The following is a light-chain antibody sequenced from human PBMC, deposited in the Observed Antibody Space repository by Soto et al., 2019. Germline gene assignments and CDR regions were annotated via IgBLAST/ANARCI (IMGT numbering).Light chain of an antibody. CDR2: DAS. V-gene: IGKV1D-13*01. J-gene: IGKJ4*01. CDR1: QGIGSA. CDR3: QQFHNYPPLT. Sequence: AIQLTQSPSSLSASVGDRVTITCRASQGIGSALAWYQQKPGKAPKLLIYDASSLESGVPSRFSGSGSGTDFTLTISSLQPEDFATYYCQQFHNYPPLTFGGGTRWISN.